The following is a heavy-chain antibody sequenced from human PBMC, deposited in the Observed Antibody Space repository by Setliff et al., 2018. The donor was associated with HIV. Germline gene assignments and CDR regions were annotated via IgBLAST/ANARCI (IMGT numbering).Heavy chain of an antibody. CDR3: ARGYTMGLVNYYFDY. Sequence: ASVKVSCKASGYTFTSYGISWVRQAPGQGLEWMGWIATLGGQTNYAQKFQGRVTLTRDTSTTTAYMELVGLKSDDTAVYYCARGYTMGLVNYYFDYWGQGTRVTVSS. J-gene: IGHJ4*02. CDR1: GYTFTSYG. D-gene: IGHD6-19*01. CDR2: IATLGGQT. V-gene: IGHV1-18*01.